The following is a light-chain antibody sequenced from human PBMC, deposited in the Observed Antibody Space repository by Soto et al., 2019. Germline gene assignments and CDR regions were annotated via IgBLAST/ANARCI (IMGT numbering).Light chain of an antibody. CDR1: QGINNY. V-gene: IGKV1-27*01. J-gene: IGKJ3*01. CDR2: AAS. CDR3: HRYNTAPFT. Sequence: DIQMTQSPSSLSASVGDRVTITCQASQGINNYLAWYQQKPGKVPKLLIYAASTLQSGVPSRFSGGGSGTDFTLTISSLQPEDVATYYCHRYNTAPFTFGPGTKVDIK.